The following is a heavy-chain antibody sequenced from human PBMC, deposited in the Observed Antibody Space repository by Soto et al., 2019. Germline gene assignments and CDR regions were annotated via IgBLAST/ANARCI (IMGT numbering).Heavy chain of an antibody. D-gene: IGHD3-10*01. Sequence: QVQLQESGPGLVKPSETLSLTCTFSGGSISSYYWSWIRQPPGKGLEWIGYIYYSGSTNYNPSLKSRVTISVDTSKNQFSLKLSSVPAAATAVYYCARVSYGSGAYYFDYWGQGTLVTVSS. V-gene: IGHV4-59*08. J-gene: IGHJ4*02. CDR2: IYYSGST. CDR1: GGSISSYY. CDR3: ARVSYGSGAYYFDY.